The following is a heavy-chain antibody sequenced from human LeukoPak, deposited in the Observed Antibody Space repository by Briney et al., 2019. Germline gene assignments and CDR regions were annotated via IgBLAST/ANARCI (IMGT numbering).Heavy chain of an antibody. Sequence: SQTLSLTCAISGDSVSSNSAAWNWIRQSPSRGLEWLGRTYYRSKWYNDYAVSVKSRITINPDTSKNQFSLKLSSVTAADTAVYYCARREERWLRTDAFDIWGQGTMVTVSS. CDR1: GDSVSSNSAA. V-gene: IGHV6-1*01. D-gene: IGHD5-24*01. CDR3: ARREERWLRTDAFDI. J-gene: IGHJ3*02. CDR2: TYYRSKWYN.